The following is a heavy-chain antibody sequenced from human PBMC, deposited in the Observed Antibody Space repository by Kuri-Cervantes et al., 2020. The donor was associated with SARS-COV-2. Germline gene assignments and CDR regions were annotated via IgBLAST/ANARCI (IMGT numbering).Heavy chain of an antibody. CDR3: ARRGRKFPDYYFDY. D-gene: IGHD4/OR15-4a*01. V-gene: IGHV5-51*01. CDR1: GYSFTSYW. J-gene: IGHJ4*02. Sequence: GGSLRLSCKGSGYSFTSYWISWVRQMPGKGLEWMGIIYPGDSDTRYSPSFQGQVTISADKSISTAYLQWSSLKASDTAVYYCARRGRKFPDYYFDYWGQGTLVTVSS. CDR2: IYPGDSDT.